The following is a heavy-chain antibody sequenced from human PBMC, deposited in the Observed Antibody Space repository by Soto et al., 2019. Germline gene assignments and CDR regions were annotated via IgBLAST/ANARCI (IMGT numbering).Heavy chain of an antibody. Sequence: GGSLRLSCAASGFTFSSYAMSWVRQAPGKGLEWVSAISGSGGSTYYADSVKGRFTISRDNSKNTLYLQMNSLRAEDTAVYYCAKDQQQPPASRYYGSGSWDLGPNYGMDVWGQGTTVTVSS. D-gene: IGHD3-10*01. J-gene: IGHJ6*02. CDR3: AKDQQQPPASRYYGSGSWDLGPNYGMDV. CDR2: ISGSGGST. V-gene: IGHV3-23*01. CDR1: GFTFSSYA.